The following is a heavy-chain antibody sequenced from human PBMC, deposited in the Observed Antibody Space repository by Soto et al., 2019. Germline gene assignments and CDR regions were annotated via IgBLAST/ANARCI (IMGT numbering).Heavy chain of an antibody. CDR3: AKGDYGDYHYFDY. V-gene: IGHV3-30*18. CDR1: GFTFSSYG. Sequence: QVQLVESGGGVVQPGRSLRLSCVVSGFTFSSYGMHWVRQALGKGLEWVAVISYDGSNKYYADSVKGRFTISRDNSKNTLYLQMNSLRAEDKAVYYCAKGDYGDYHYFDYWGQGTLVTVSS. CDR2: ISYDGSNK. D-gene: IGHD4-17*01. J-gene: IGHJ4*02.